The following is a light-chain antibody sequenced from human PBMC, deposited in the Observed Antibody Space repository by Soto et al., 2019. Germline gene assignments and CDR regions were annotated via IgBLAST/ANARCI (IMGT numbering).Light chain of an antibody. J-gene: IGKJ1*01. V-gene: IGKV1-5*03. CDR1: QNIAYW. CDR2: KAS. Sequence: DIQMTQSPSTLSASVGDRVTITCRASQNIAYWLAWYQQKPGKAPNLLISKASSLQSGVPSRFSGSGSGTKFTLTISSLQPHDFATYYCQQYNTYSRTFGQGTKVEI. CDR3: QQYNTYSRT.